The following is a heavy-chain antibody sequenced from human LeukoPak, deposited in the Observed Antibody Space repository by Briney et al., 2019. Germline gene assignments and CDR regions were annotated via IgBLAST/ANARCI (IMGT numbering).Heavy chain of an antibody. Sequence: PSETLSLTCTVSGGSISSSSYYWGWIRQPPGKGLEWIGSIYYSGSTYYNPSLKSRVTISVDTSKNQFSLKLSSVTAADTAVYYCARSGYSGYIDYYYYGMDVWGQGTTVTVSS. CDR3: ARSGYSGYIDYYYYGMDV. D-gene: IGHD5-12*01. CDR1: GGSISSSSYY. V-gene: IGHV4-39*07. J-gene: IGHJ6*02. CDR2: IYYSGST.